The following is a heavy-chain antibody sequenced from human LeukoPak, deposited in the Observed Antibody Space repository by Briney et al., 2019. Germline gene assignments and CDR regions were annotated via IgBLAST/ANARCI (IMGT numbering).Heavy chain of an antibody. D-gene: IGHD6-13*01. V-gene: IGHV4-4*07. J-gene: IGHJ4*02. CDR3: ARYPGSSWYGDYFVY. CDR2: IYTSEST. Sequence: TSETLSLTCTVSGGSISSYYWSWLRQPAGKGLEWLGRIYTSESTNYTPSLKTRIPMSVDTSKNNFSLNLSSVPAADTPIYYCARYPGSSWYGDYFVYWGQGTLVTVSS. CDR1: GGSISSYY.